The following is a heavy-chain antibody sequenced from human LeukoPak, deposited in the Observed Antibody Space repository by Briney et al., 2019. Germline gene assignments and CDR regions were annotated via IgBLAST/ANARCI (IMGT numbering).Heavy chain of an antibody. CDR2: ISINSTI. Sequence: PGGSLRLSCAASGFTISNQWMHWVRQAPGKGLEWVSYISINSTIYQAKSVKGRFTVARDNAKNSLYLQMNSLRAEDTAVYYCSTAKFDSWGQGTLVTVSS. J-gene: IGHJ4*02. CDR1: GFTISNQW. CDR3: STAKFDS. V-gene: IGHV3-69-1*01.